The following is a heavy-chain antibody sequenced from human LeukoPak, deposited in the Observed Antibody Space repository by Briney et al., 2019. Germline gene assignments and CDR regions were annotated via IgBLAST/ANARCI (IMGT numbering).Heavy chain of an antibody. V-gene: IGHV3-21*01. Sequence: GSLRLSCAASGFTFSSYSMNWVRQAPGKGLEWVSSISSSSSYIYYADSVKGRFTISRDNAKNSLYLQMNSLRAEDTAVSYCARDYDFWSGYWNPLDYWGQGTLVTVSS. CDR3: ARDYDFWSGYWNPLDY. CDR1: GFTFSSYS. J-gene: IGHJ4*02. CDR2: ISSSSSYI. D-gene: IGHD3-3*01.